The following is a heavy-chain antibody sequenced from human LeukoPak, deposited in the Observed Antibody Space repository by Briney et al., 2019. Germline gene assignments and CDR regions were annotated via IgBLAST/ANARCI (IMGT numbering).Heavy chain of an antibody. CDR2: ISGSGGST. CDR3: AKANLRYFDWLLSAFGY. Sequence: TGGSLRLSCAASGFTFSSYAMSWVRQAPGKGLEWVSAISGSGGSTYYADSVKGRFTISRDNSKNTLYLQMNSLRAEDTAVYYCAKANLRYFDWLLSAFGYWGQGTLVAVSS. V-gene: IGHV3-23*01. J-gene: IGHJ4*02. D-gene: IGHD3-9*01. CDR1: GFTFSSYA.